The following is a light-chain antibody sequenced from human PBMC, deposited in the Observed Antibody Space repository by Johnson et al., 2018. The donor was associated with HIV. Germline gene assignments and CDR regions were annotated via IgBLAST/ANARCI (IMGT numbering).Light chain of an antibody. CDR1: SSNIGNNY. Sequence: QAVLTQPPSVSAAAGQKVTISCSGSSSNIGNNYVAWYQQVPGTAPKLLIYDNNMRPSGIPDRFSGSKSGTSATLGITGLQTGDEADYYGGTWDSSLRSGFFGTGTKVTVL. CDR3: GTWDSSLRSGF. CDR2: DNN. V-gene: IGLV1-51*01. J-gene: IGLJ1*01.